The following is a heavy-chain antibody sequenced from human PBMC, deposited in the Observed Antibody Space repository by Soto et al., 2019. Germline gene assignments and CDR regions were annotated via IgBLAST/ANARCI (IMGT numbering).Heavy chain of an antibody. CDR3: AKDHRGGGSSGWSYYSNYYDMDV. J-gene: IGHJ6*02. Sequence: QVQLVESGGGVVQPGRSLRLSCAASGFTFNTYAMHWVRQAPGKGLEWVAVISYDGSSKYYADSVKGRFTISRDNSKTTLYLQMNSLTAEDTAVYYCAKDHRGGGSSGWSYYSNYYDMDVWGQGTTVTVSS. D-gene: IGHD6-19*01. CDR2: ISYDGSSK. CDR1: GFTFNTYA. V-gene: IGHV3-30*04.